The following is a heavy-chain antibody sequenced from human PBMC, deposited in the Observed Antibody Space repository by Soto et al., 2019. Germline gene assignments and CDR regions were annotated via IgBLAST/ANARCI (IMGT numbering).Heavy chain of an antibody. Sequence: GGSLRLSCAGSGFTFSNYAMSWVRQAPGKGLEWVSAISSAVNTYYADSVKGRFTISRDNSKNTLSLQMNSLSAEYTAVYYCAKQVRDGTSSPYYFGPWGQGTLGTVSS. CDR2: ISSAVNT. CDR1: GFTFSNYA. D-gene: IGHD3-10*01. V-gene: IGHV3-23*01. CDR3: AKQVRDGTSSPYYFGP. J-gene: IGHJ5*02.